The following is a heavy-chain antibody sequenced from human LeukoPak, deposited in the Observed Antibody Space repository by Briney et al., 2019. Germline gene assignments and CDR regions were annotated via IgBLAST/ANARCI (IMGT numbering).Heavy chain of an antibody. CDR3: ASGNHLRYFDHGAFDI. CDR1: GGSISSYY. V-gene: IGHV4-59*01. J-gene: IGHJ3*02. D-gene: IGHD3-9*01. CDR2: IYYSGST. Sequence: SETLSLTCTVSGGSISSYYWSWIRQPPGKGLEWIGYIYYSGSTNYNPSLKSRVTISVDTSKNQFSLKLSSVTAADTAVYYCASGNHLRYFDHGAFDIWGQGTMVTVSS.